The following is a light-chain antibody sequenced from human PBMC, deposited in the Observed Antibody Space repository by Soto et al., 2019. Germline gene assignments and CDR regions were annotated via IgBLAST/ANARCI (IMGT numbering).Light chain of an antibody. Sequence: DIVMTQSPDSLAVSLGERATINCKSSQNVLYSSNNKNYLVWYQQKPGQPPKLLIYWASTRESGVPDRFSGSGSATDFTVTISSLPAEDVAVYYWQQYYSTPHTFGQGTKLEIK. J-gene: IGKJ2*01. CDR2: WAS. V-gene: IGKV4-1*01. CDR3: QQYYSTPHT. CDR1: QNVLYSSNNKNY.